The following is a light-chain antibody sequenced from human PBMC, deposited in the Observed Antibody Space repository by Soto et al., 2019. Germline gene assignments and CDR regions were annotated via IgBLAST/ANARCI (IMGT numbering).Light chain of an antibody. Sequence: IVLTQSPDSLAVSLGERATINCKSSQSVLYSSNNKNYLAWYQQKPGQPPKLLIYWASTRESGVPDRFSGSGSGTDFTLTISSLQAEDVAVYYCQQYYSTYPRTFGQGTKLEIK. CDR3: QQYYSTYPRT. CDR2: WAS. J-gene: IGKJ2*01. V-gene: IGKV4-1*01. CDR1: QSVLYSSNNKNY.